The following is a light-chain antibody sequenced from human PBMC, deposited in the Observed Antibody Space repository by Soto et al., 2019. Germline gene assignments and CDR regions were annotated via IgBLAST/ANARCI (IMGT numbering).Light chain of an antibody. CDR3: QQYGSSPRT. Sequence: EIVLTQSPATLSLSPGERATLSCRASQSVSSYLAWYQQEPGQAPRLLIYDASNRATGIPARFSGSGSGTDFTLTISRMEPEDFAVYCCQQYGSSPRTFGQGTKVDIK. J-gene: IGKJ1*01. CDR2: DAS. V-gene: IGKV3-11*01. CDR1: QSVSSY.